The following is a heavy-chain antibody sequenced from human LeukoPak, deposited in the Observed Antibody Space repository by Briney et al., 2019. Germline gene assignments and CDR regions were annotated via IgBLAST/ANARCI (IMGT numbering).Heavy chain of an antibody. CDR3: ARTRAANFDWLLPPFDY. V-gene: IGHV3-53*01. D-gene: IGHD3-9*01. CDR2: IYSGGST. CDR1: GFTVSSNY. J-gene: IGHJ4*02. Sequence: GGSLRLACAASGFTVSSNYMSWVRQAPGKGLEWVSVIYSGGSTYYADSVKGRFTISRDNSKNTLYLQMNSLRAEDTAVYYCARTRAANFDWLLPPFDYWGQGILVTVSS.